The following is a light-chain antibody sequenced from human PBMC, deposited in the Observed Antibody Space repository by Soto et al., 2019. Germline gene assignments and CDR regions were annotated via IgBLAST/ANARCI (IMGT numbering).Light chain of an antibody. V-gene: IGKV3D-15*01. CDR2: GAS. CDR1: QSVNSN. Sequence: MTQSPSTLSVSPGERATLSCWASQSVNSNLAWYQQKLGQAPRVLIYGASSRATGIPDRFSGSGSGTEFTLTISSLQPGDFATYYCQQYDSYPYTFGQGTKVDIK. CDR3: QQYDSYPYT. J-gene: IGKJ2*01.